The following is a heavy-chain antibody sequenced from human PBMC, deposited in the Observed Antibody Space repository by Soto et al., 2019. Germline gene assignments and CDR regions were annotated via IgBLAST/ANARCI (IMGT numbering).Heavy chain of an antibody. Sequence: GGSLRLSCAASGFTFSSYAMHWVRQAPGKGLEWVAVISYDGSNKYYADSVKGRFTISRDNSKNTLYLQMNSLRAEDTAVYYCARDHSSSWYVPLYYYSYYGMDVWGQGTTVTVSS. CDR2: ISYDGSNK. CDR3: ARDHSSSWYVPLYYYSYYGMDV. CDR1: GFTFSSYA. V-gene: IGHV3-30-3*01. D-gene: IGHD6-13*01. J-gene: IGHJ6*02.